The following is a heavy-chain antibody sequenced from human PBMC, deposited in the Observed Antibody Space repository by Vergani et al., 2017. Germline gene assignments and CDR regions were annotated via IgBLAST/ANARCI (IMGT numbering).Heavy chain of an antibody. V-gene: IGHV7-4-1*02. J-gene: IGHJ3*02. CDR2: INTNTGNP. Sequence: QVQLVQSGSELKKPGASVKVSCKASGYTFTSYAMNWVRQAPGQGLEWMGWINTNTGNPTYAQGFTGRLLFSLDTSVSTAYLQISSLKAEDTAVYYCARDREAWAYYDFICAAIDAVDIWGQGTMVTVSS. D-gene: IGHD3-3*01. CDR3: ARDREAWAYYDFICAAIDAVDI. CDR1: GYTFTSYA.